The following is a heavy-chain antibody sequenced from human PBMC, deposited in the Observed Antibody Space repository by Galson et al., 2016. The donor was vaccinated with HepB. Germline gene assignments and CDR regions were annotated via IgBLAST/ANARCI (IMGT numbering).Heavy chain of an antibody. J-gene: IGHJ4*02. CDR3: ARGIPQTYYFDY. D-gene: IGHD3-16*01. CDR1: GLTVSSTY. V-gene: IGHV3-11*06. CDR2: INGRNTYT. Sequence: SLRLSCAASGLTVSSTYMSWVRQAPGKGLEWVSHINGRNTYTNYAASVKGRFTISRDNAKNSLYLQMNSLGAEDTAVYYCARGIPQTYYFDYWGQGSLVTVSS.